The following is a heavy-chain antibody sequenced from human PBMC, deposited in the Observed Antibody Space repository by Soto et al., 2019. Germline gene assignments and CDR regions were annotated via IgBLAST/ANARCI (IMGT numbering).Heavy chain of an antibody. CDR3: ARDRRYSSSWYRAYGMDV. CDR2: ISYDGSNK. Sequence: QVQLVESGGGVVQPGRSLRLSCAASGFTFSSYAMHWVRQAPGKGLEWVAVISYDGSNKYYADSVKGRFTISRDNSKNTXXLQMNSLRAEDTAVYYCARDRRYSSSWYRAYGMDVWGQGTTVTVSS. D-gene: IGHD6-13*01. CDR1: GFTFSSYA. J-gene: IGHJ6*02. V-gene: IGHV3-30-3*01.